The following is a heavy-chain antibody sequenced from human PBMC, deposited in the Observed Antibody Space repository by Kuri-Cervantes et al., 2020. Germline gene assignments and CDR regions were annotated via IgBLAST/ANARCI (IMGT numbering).Heavy chain of an antibody. CDR3: ARDPYHSGYDYPVDN. D-gene: IGHD5-12*01. V-gene: IGHV6-1*01. CDR2: TYYRSKWYN. CDR1: GDSVSSNSAA. Sequence: SQTLSLTCAISGDSVSSNSAAWNWIRQSPSRGLEWLGRTYYRSKWYNDYAVSVKSRITINPDTSKNQFSLNLSSVTAADTAVYYCARDPYHSGYDYPVDNWGQGTLVTVSS. J-gene: IGHJ4*02.